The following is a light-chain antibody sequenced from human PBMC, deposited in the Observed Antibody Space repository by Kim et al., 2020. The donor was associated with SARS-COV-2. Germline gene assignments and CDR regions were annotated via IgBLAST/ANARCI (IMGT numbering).Light chain of an antibody. CDR1: QGISSD. V-gene: IGKV1-8*01. J-gene: IGKJ4*01. CDR3: QQYYSYPLT. Sequence: ASTGDRVTITCRASQGISSDLAWYQQNPGKATKLLIYAASTLQSGVPSRFRCSGSGTDSTLSISCLQSEDFATYFCQQYYSYPLTFGGGTKV. CDR2: AAS.